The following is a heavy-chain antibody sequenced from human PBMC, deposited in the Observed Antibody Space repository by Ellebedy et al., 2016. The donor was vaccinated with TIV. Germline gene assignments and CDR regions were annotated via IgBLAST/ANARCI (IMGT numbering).Heavy chain of an antibody. Sequence: SETLSLTXTVSGGSISSYYWSWIRQPAGKGLEWIGRIYTSGSTNYNPSLKSRVTMSVDTSKNQFSLKLSSVTAADTAVYYCARSARYFDWLLWAFDYWGQGTLVTVSS. CDR2: IYTSGST. D-gene: IGHD3-9*01. V-gene: IGHV4-4*07. CDR3: ARSARYFDWLLWAFDY. CDR1: GGSISSYY. J-gene: IGHJ4*02.